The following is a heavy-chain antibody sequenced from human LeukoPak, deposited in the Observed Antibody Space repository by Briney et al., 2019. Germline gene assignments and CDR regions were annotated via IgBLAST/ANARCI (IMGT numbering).Heavy chain of an antibody. CDR2: ISSSSSTR. V-gene: IGHV3-48*01. Sequence: GGSLRLSCAASGFTFSSYGMTWVRQAPGKGLEWVSYISSSSSTRYYADSVKGRFTISRDNANNPLCLQLHSLRAEDTAVYYCARSLVVGATYPYHWGQGTLVTVSS. D-gene: IGHD1-26*01. CDR1: GFTFSSYG. CDR3: ARSLVVGATYPYH. J-gene: IGHJ5*02.